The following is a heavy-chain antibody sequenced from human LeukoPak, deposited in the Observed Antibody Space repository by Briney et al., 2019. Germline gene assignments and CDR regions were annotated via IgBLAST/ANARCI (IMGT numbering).Heavy chain of an antibody. CDR1: RHPINSYTYY. V-gene: IGHV4-39*01. CDR3: ASGRYYYDRRAYHGLAN. Sequence: SVTLTLPCTVSRHPINSYTYYWRRISQAPGKVRVWNGTIYYSERTCYSTYVKSRHNISEDTSKKQFSLELSYVTAPDSAVYYGASGRYYYDRRAYHGLANWGQGTLVTVSS. CDR2: IYYSERT. D-gene: IGHD3-22*01. J-gene: IGHJ4*02.